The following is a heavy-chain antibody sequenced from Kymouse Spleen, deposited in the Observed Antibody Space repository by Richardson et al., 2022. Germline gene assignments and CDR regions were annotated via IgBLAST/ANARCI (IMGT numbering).Heavy chain of an antibody. CDR2: ISSSSSYI. CDR1: GFTFSSYS. J-gene: IGHJ6*02. V-gene: IGHV3-21*03. CDR3: ARDQDSYYYYYGMDV. D-gene: IGHD2-15*01,IGHD2-2*02,IGHD2-8*01. Sequence: EVQLVESGGGLVKPGGSLRLSCAASGFTFSSYSMNWVRQAPGKGLEWVSSISSSSSYIYYADSVKGRFTISRDNAKNSLYLQMNSLRAEDTAVYYCARDQDSYYYYYGMDVWGQGTTVTVSS.